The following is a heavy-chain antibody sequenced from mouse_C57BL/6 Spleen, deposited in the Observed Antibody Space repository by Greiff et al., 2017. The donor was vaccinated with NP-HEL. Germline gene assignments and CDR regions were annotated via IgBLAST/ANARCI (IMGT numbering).Heavy chain of an antibody. CDR3: VREATTGTGFAY. CDR1: GFSFNTYA. J-gene: IGHJ3*01. V-gene: IGHV10-1*01. Sequence: EVNVVESGGGLVQPKGSLKLSCAASGFSFNTYAMNWVRQAPGKGLEWVARIRSKSNNYATYYADSVKDRFTISRDDSESMLYLQINNLKTEDTAMYYCVREATTGTGFAYWGQGTLVTVSA. CDR2: IRSKSNNYAT. D-gene: IGHD4-1*02.